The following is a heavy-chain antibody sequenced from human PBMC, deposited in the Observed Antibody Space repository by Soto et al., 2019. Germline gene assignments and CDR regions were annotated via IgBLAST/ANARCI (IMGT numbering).Heavy chain of an antibody. CDR1: GFSLSTSGMR. J-gene: IGHJ5*02. D-gene: IGHD5-12*01. CDR2: IDWDDDK. CDR3: ARARRDGYKNHGDWFDP. V-gene: IGHV2-70*04. Sequence: SGPYAGEPTQTLTLTCTFSGFSLSTSGMRVSWIRQPPGKALEWLARIDWDDDKFYSTSLKTRLTISKDTSKNQVVLTMTNMDPVDTATYYCARARRDGYKNHGDWFDPWGQGTLVTVSS.